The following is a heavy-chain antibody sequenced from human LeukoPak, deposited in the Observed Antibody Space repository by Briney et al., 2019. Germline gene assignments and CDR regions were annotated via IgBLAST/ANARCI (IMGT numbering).Heavy chain of an antibody. CDR2: IYCSGST. J-gene: IGHJ4*02. D-gene: IGHD6-19*01. V-gene: IGHV4-59*08. Sequence: PSETLSLTCTVSGGSISSYYWSWIRQPPGKGLEWIGYIYCSGSTNYNPSLKSRVTISVDTSKNQFSLKLSSVTAADTAVYYCARRGSGWSFDYWGQGTLVTVSS. CDR1: GGSISSYY. CDR3: ARRGSGWSFDY.